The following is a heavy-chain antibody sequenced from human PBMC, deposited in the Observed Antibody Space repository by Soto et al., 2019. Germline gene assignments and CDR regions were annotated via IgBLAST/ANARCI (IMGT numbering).Heavy chain of an antibody. CDR3: ARGRRRRQQLVPFDY. CDR2: INHSGST. J-gene: IGHJ4*02. V-gene: IGHV4-34*01. CDR1: GGSFSGYY. D-gene: IGHD6-13*01. Sequence: SETLSLTCAVYGGSFSGYYWSWIRQPPGKGLEWIGEINHSGSTNYNPSLKSRVTISVDTSKNQFSLKLSSVTAADTAVYYCARGRRRRQQLVPFDYWGQGTLVTVSS.